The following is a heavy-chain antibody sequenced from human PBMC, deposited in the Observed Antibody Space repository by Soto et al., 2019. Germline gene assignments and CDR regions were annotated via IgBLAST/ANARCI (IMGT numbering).Heavy chain of an antibody. CDR2: IYPGDSDT. D-gene: IGHD6-13*01. J-gene: IGHJ5*02. CDR3: ARLAPMSGYSSSWTLGWFDP. CDR1: GYSFTSYW. V-gene: IGHV5-51*01. Sequence: EVQLVQSGAEVKKPGESLKISCKGSGYSFTSYWIGWVRQMPGKGLEWMGIIYPGDSDTRYSPSFQGQVTISADKSISTAYLQWSSLKASDTAMYYCARLAPMSGYSSSWTLGWFDPWGQGTLVTVSS.